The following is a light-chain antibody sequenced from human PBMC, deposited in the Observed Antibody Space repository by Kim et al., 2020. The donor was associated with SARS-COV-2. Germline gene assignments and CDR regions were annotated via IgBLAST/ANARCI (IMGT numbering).Light chain of an antibody. V-gene: IGKV3-20*01. CDR1: QSVGSNY. CDR3: QEYTSSPPYT. Sequence: SPGEKTALTCRASQSVGSNYLAWYQQKPGQAPRLLIYGASNRATGIPDRFGGSGSGTDFTLTIGRLEPEDFAVYYCQEYTSSPPYTFGQGTKLEI. J-gene: IGKJ2*01. CDR2: GAS.